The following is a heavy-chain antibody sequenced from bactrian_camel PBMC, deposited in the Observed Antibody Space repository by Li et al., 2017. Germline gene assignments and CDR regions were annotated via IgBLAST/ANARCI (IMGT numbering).Heavy chain of an antibody. D-gene: IGHD3*01. V-gene: IGHV3S63*01. Sequence: HVQLVESGGGSVQAGGSLRLSCEVSGYTNCMAWFRQGPGEEREAVASIGVPNDSAIYNDFAKGRFTISKDNDKKYLFLQMNNLQPEDTAMYHCAIGGSCGMVLWDYWGHGTQVTV. CDR2: IGVPNDSA. CDR3: AIGGSCGMVLWDY. CDR1: GYTNC. J-gene: IGHJ4*01.